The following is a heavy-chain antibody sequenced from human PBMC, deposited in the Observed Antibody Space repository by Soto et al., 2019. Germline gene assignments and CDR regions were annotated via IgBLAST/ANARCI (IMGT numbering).Heavy chain of an antibody. CDR1: GGSISSSSYY. CDR2: IYYSGST. CDR3: ARRIATYTAMVHYYYYGMDV. V-gene: IGHV4-39*01. D-gene: IGHD5-18*01. Sequence: SETLSLTCTVSGGSISSSSYYWGWIRQPPGKGLEWIGSIYYSGSTYYNPSLKSRVTISVDTSKNQFSLKLSSVTAADTAVYYCARRIATYTAMVHYYYYGMDVWGQGTTVTVSS. J-gene: IGHJ6*02.